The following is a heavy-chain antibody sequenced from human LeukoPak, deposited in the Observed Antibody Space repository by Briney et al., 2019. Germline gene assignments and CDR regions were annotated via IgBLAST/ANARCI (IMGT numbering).Heavy chain of an antibody. CDR1: GGSISSGDYY. CDR3: ARPYYYDSRIDP. CDR2: MYYSGST. J-gene: IGHJ5*02. D-gene: IGHD3-22*01. V-gene: IGHV4-30-4*01. Sequence: PSQTLSLTCTVSGGSISSGDYYWSWIRQPPGKGLEWIAYMYYSGSTYYNPSLKSRVTMSADTSRNQLSLKLSSVTAADTAVYYCARPYYYDSRIDPWGQGILVTVSS.